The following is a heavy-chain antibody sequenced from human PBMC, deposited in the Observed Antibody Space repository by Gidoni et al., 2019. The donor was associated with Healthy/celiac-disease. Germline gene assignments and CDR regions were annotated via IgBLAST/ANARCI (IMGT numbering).Heavy chain of an antibody. J-gene: IGHJ4*02. Sequence: QVQLQESGPGLVKPSETLSLTCTVSGGSISSDYLSWIRQPPGKGLEWIGYIYYSGSHNYNPSLKRRVTISVDTSKNQFALKLSSVTAADTAVYYCARPSTALRWVPFDYWGQGTLVTVSS. CDR2: IYYSGSH. CDR1: GGSISSDY. CDR3: ARPSTALRWVPFDY. D-gene: IGHD4-17*01. V-gene: IGHV4-59*08.